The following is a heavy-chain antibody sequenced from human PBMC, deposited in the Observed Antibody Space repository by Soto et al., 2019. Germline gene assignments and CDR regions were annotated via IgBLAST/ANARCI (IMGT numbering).Heavy chain of an antibody. D-gene: IGHD3-3*01. J-gene: IGHJ6*02. Sequence: SETLSLTCAVSGGSISSSNGWSWVRQPPGKGLEWIGEIYHSGSTNYNPSLKSRVTISVDKSKNQFSLKLSSVTAADTAVYYCARGGTIFGVVPPGMDVWGQGTTVTVSS. CDR3: ARGGTIFGVVPPGMDV. CDR1: GGSISSSNG. CDR2: IYHSGST. V-gene: IGHV4-4*02.